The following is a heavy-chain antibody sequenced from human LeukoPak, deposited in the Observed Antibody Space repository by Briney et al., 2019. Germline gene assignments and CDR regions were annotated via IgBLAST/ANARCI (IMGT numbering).Heavy chain of an antibody. D-gene: IGHD6-19*01. CDR1: GYTLTELS. Sequence: ASVKVSCKVSGYTLTELSMHWVRQAPGKGLEWMGGFDPEDGETIYAQKFQGRVTMTEDTSTNTAYMELSSLRSEDTAVYYCARGIEKEWLGPSPAGASWKFDYWGQGTLVTVSS. CDR2: FDPEDGET. CDR3: ARGIEKEWLGPSPAGASWKFDY. J-gene: IGHJ4*02. V-gene: IGHV1-24*01.